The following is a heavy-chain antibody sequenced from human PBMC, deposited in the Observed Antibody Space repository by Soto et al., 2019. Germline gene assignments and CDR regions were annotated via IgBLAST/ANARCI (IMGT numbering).Heavy chain of an antibody. D-gene: IGHD3-10*01. CDR3: ARDGGYGSGSREDY. CDR2: IWYDGSNK. J-gene: IGHJ4*02. CDR1: GFSFSSYG. Sequence: QVQLVESGGGVVQPGRSLRLSSAASGFSFSSYGMHWVRQAPGKGLEWVAIIWYDGSNKYYADFVKGRFTISRDNSKNTLFLQMNNLRVEDTAVYYCARDGGYGSGSREDYWGQGTLVTVSS. V-gene: IGHV3-33*01.